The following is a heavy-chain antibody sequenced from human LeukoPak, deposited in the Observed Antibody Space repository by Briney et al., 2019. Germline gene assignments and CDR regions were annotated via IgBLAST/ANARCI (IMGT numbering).Heavy chain of an antibody. CDR2: IYYSGST. D-gene: IGHD3-9*01. CDR3: TRGGDDWNAFDI. J-gene: IGHJ3*02. CDR1: GGSISYYY. Sequence: SETLSLTCTVSGGSISYYYWSWIRQPPGKGLEWVGYIYYSGSTKYNPSLRSRVTISVDTSKNQFSLKLSSVTAADTAVYYCTRGGDDWNAFDIWGQGRMVTVSS. V-gene: IGHV4-59*01.